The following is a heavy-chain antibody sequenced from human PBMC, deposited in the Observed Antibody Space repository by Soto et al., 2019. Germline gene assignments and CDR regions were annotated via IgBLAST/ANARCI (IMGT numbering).Heavy chain of an antibody. V-gene: IGHV1-46*03. CDR3: ARVGRTFGGVIVRAGMDV. CDR2: INPSGGST. D-gene: IGHD3-16*02. CDR1: GYTFTSYY. J-gene: IGHJ6*02. Sequence: EASVKVSCKASGYTFTSYYMHWVRQAPGQGLEWMGIINPSGGSTSYAQKFQGRVTMTRDTSTSTVYMELSSLRSEDAAVYYCARVGRTFGGVIVRAGMDVWGQGTTVTVSS.